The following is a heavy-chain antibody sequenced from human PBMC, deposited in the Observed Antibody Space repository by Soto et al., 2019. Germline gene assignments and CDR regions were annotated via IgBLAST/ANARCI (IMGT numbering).Heavy chain of an antibody. CDR3: EKEEKSSAYYYGGNY. CDR1: GFTFSSYA. CDR2: ISGSGGST. V-gene: IGHV3-23*01. Sequence: GGSLRLSCAASGFTFSSYAMSWVRQAPGKGLEWVSAISGSGGSTYYADSVKGRFTISRDNSKNTLYLQMNSLRAGDTAVYYCEKEEKSSAYYYGGNYWGQGTLVTVSS. J-gene: IGHJ4*02. D-gene: IGHD3-22*01.